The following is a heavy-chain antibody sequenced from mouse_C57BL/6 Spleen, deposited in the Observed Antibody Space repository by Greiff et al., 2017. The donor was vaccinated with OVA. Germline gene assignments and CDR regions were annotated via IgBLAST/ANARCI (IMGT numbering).Heavy chain of an antibody. CDR1: GFTFSSSA. V-gene: IGHV5-4*01. Sequence: EVQLVESGGGLVKPGGSLKLSCAASGFTFSSSAMSWVRQTPEKRLEWVATISDGGSYTYYPDNVKGRFTISRDNAKNNLYLQMSHLKSEDTAMYYCARDAEWFGGYYAMDYWGQGTSVTVSS. CDR2: ISDGGSYT. J-gene: IGHJ4*01. CDR3: ARDAEWFGGYYAMDY. D-gene: IGHD2-2*01.